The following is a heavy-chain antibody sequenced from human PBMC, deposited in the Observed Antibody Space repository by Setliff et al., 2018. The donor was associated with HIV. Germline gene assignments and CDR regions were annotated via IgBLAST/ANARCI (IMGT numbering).Heavy chain of an antibody. J-gene: IGHJ4*02. V-gene: IGHV1-24*01. CDR1: GYTLAEVS. CDR3: AAAKEHWLTEGGFDF. D-gene: IGHD6-19*01. Sequence: ASVKVSCKVSGYTLAEVSMHWVRQAPKKGLEWMGYFDPEDGDTLYAQRFQGRVTMTEDSSTDTAYMELGSLTSDDTAVYYCAAAKEHWLTEGGFDFWGQGTLVTVSS. CDR2: FDPEDGDT.